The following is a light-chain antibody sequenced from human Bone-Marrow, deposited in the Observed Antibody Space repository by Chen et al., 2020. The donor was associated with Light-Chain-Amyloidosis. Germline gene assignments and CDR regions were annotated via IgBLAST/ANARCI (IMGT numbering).Light chain of an antibody. V-gene: IGLV3-25*02. Sequence: SXXLTQPPSVSVSPGXXARXXXSGNDLPTKYAYGYQQKXGQAPVLVIHRDTERPSGISERFSGSSSGTTPTXXISGXXAEXXADYHXXSADXSGTYEVIFGGGTKLTVL. CDR2: RDT. CDR1: DLPTKY. J-gene: IGLJ2*01. CDR3: XSADXSGTYEVI.